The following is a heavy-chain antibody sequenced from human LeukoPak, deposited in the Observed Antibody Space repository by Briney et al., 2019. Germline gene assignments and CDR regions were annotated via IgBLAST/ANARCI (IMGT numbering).Heavy chain of an antibody. J-gene: IGHJ5*02. CDR1: GYTFTSYA. CDR3: AREILGSNWFDP. CDR2: INAGNGNT. D-gene: IGHD2-15*01. V-gene: IGHV1-3*03. Sequence: VASVKVSCKASGYTFTSYAMHWVRQAPGQRLEWMGWINAGNGNTKYSQEFQGRVTITRDTSASTAYMELSSLRSEDMAVYYCAREILGSNWFDPWGQGTLVTVSS.